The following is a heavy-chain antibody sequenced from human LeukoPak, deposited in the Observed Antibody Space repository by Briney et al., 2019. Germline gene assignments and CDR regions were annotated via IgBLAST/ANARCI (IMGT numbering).Heavy chain of an antibody. CDR2: IRSKAYGGTT. CDR3: TRDLGITMVRELDY. V-gene: IGHV3-49*04. D-gene: IGHD3-10*01. J-gene: IGHJ4*02. CDR1: GFTFGDYA. Sequence: GGSLRLSCTASGFTFGDYAMSWVRQAPGKGLEWVGFIRSKAYGGTTEYAASVEGRFTISRDDSKSIAYLQMNSLKTEDTAVYYCTRDLGITMVRELDYWGQGTLVTVSS.